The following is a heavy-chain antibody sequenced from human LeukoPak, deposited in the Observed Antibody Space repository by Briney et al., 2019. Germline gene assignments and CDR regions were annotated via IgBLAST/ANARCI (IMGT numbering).Heavy chain of an antibody. CDR3: ARGSLYYYDSSGYYGY. V-gene: IGHV1-18*01. J-gene: IGHJ4*02. D-gene: IGHD3-22*01. Sequence: GASVKVSCKASGYTFTSYGISWVRQAPGQGLEWMGWISTYNGNTNYAQKLQGRVTMTTDTSTSTAYMELRSLRSDDTAVYYCARGSLYYYDSSGYYGYWGQGTLVTVSS. CDR2: ISTYNGNT. CDR1: GYTFTSYG.